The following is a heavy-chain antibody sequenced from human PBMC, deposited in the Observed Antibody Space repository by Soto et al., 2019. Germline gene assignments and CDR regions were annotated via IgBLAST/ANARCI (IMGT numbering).Heavy chain of an antibody. CDR1: GGTFSSYA. D-gene: IGHD2-2*01. CDR2: IIPIFSTA. J-gene: IGHJ4*02. Sequence: QVQLVQSGAEVKKPGSSVKVSCKASGGTFSSYAISWVRQAPGQGLEWMGGIIPIFSTANYAQKFQGRVTITADESTSSAYMELSSLRSEDTSVYYCAGREADVVVPAATTIDYWGQGTLVTVSS. V-gene: IGHV1-69*01. CDR3: AGREADVVVPAATTIDY.